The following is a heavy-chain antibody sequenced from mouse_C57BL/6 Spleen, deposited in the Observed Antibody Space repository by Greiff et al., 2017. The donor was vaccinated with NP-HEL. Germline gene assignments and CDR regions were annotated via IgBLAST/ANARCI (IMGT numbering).Heavy chain of an antibody. V-gene: IGHV1-82*01. D-gene: IGHD2-4*01. CDR2: IYPGDGDT. Sequence: VMLLESGPELVKPGASVKISCKASGYAFSSSWMNWVKQRPGKGLEWIGRIYPGDGDTNYNGKFKGKATLTADKSSSTAYMQLSSLTSEDSAVYFCARSAYYDYDWYFDVWGTGTTVTVSS. CDR1: GYAFSSSW. CDR3: ARSAYYDYDWYFDV. J-gene: IGHJ1*03.